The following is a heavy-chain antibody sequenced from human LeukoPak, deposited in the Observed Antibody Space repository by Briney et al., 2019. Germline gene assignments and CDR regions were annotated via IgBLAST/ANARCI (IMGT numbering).Heavy chain of an antibody. Sequence: GGSPRLSCAASGFIFSRYGMHWVRQAPGKGLEWVAVIWYDESKKYYADSVKGRFTISRDKSKNTLYLQMNSLRAEDTAVYYCARDSCSTTSCLDYWGQGTLVTVSS. CDR1: GFIFSRYG. V-gene: IGHV3-33*01. CDR2: IWYDESKK. CDR3: ARDSCSTTSCLDY. J-gene: IGHJ4*02. D-gene: IGHD2-2*01.